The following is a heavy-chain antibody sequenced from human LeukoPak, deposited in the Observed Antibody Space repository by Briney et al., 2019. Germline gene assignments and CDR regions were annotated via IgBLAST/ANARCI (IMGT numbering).Heavy chain of an antibody. J-gene: IGHJ5*02. V-gene: IGHV4-38-2*02. CDR2: IYYSGST. CDR1: GYSISSGYY. CDR3: ARIYCSGGSCYWAWFDP. D-gene: IGHD2-15*01. Sequence: SETLSLTCTVSGYSISSGYYWGWIRQPPGKGLEWIGSIYYSGSTYYNPSLKSRVTISVDTSKNQFSLKLSSVTAADTAVYYCARIYCSGGSCYWAWFDPWGQGTLVTVSS.